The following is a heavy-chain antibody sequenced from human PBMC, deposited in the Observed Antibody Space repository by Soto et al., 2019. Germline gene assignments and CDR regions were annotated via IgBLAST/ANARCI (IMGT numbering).Heavy chain of an antibody. CDR1: GFAFDDYV. V-gene: IGHV3-9*01. D-gene: IGHD6-13*01. CDR3: AKGGSAALIAPSGRDNWFDP. J-gene: IGHJ5*02. Sequence: LRLSCAASGFAFDDYVMHWARQPPGRGLEWVSGITWNGGTIRYVDSVKGRFTISRDNAENSLYLQMNSLRPEDTAVYYCAKGGSAALIAPSGRDNWFDPWGQGTQVTVS. CDR2: ITWNGGTI.